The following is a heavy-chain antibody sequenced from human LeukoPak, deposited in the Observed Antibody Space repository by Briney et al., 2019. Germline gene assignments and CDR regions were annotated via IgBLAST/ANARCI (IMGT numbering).Heavy chain of an antibody. Sequence: VIRYDGSDKYYADSVKGRFTISRDNSINTLYLQMNSLRAEDTAVYYCAKRQRRYFDYWGQGTLVTVSS. CDR2: IRYDGSDK. CDR3: AKRQRRYFDY. J-gene: IGHJ4*02. V-gene: IGHV3-30*02.